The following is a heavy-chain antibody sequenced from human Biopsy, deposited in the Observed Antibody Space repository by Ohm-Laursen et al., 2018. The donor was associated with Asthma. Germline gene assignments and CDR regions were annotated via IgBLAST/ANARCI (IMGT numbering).Heavy chain of an antibody. J-gene: IGHJ6*02. D-gene: IGHD6-19*01. V-gene: IGHV1-69*13. Sequence: SVKVSCKPPRGTFSNFAISWVRQAPGQGLEWLGGIMTVFGTTNYAQKFQGRVTITADESTSTAYMEVTSLRSEDTAIYYCARCQVGYSSGWSLLLKKIYYSGMDVWGQGTAVTVSS. CDR3: ARCQVGYSSGWSLLLKKIYYSGMDV. CDR1: RGTFSNFA. CDR2: IMTVFGTT.